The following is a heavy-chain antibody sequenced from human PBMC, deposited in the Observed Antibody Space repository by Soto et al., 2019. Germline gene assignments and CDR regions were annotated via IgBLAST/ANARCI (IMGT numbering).Heavy chain of an antibody. CDR2: IWYDGNNK. V-gene: IGHV3-33*01. J-gene: IGHJ4*02. D-gene: IGHD5-18*01. CDR1: GFTFSSYG. Sequence: QVQLVESGGVVVQPGRSLRLSCAASGFTFSSYGMHWVRKAPGKGLEWVALIWYDGNNKYYADSVKGRLTISRDNSKNTLYLQMNTLRAEDTAVYYCASAHGYSYGTCDYWGQGTLVTVSS. CDR3: ASAHGYSYGTCDY.